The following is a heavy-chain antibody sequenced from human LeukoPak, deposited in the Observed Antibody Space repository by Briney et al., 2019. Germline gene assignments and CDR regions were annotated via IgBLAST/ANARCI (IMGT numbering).Heavy chain of an antibody. Sequence: GESLKISCKGSGSSFTSYWSGWVRQMPGKGLEWMGIIYPGDSATSYSPSFRGEATISAAKSISTSFLQCSSRKASDTALFSCARRTGNYYYYYMDVWGKGTTVTVSS. J-gene: IGHJ6*03. CDR3: ARRTGNYYYYYMDV. CDR2: IYPGDSAT. V-gene: IGHV5-51*01. D-gene: IGHD4-17*01. CDR1: GSSFTSYW.